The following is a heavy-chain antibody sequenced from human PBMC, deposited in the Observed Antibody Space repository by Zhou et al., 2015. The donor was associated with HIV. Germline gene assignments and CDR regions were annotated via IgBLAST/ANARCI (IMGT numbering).Heavy chain of an antibody. CDR2: ILPFFNRT. CDR3: ARVPKVTTGFFDY. CDR1: GDTFSTTA. J-gene: IGHJ4*03. D-gene: IGHD4-17*01. Sequence: QVQLVQSGAEVKKPGSSVKVSCRASGDTFSTTAFGWVRQAPGQGLEWMGGILPFFNRTDSAQRFQGRITIAADEPTSTVYMELSSLKFDDTAIYYCARVPKVTTGFFDYWGRGTRVHRLL. V-gene: IGHV1-69*01.